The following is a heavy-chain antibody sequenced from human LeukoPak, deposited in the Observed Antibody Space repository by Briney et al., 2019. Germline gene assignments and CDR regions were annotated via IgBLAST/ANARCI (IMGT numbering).Heavy chain of an antibody. D-gene: IGHD2-2*01. Sequence: ASVKVSCKASGYTFNSYAMHWVRQAPGQRLEWMGWINAGNGNTKYSQKFQGRVTITRDTSASTAYMELSSLRSEDTAVYYCARGGGCSSTSCYSDFDYWGQGTLVTVSS. CDR2: INAGNGNT. CDR1: GYTFNSYA. V-gene: IGHV1-3*01. J-gene: IGHJ4*02. CDR3: ARGGGCSSTSCYSDFDY.